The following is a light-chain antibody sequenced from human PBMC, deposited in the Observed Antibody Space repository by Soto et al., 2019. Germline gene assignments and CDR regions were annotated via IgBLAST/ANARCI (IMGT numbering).Light chain of an antibody. V-gene: IGLV3-1*01. CDR1: KLGNKY. CDR2: QDN. Sequence: YELTQPPSVSVSPGQTAIITCSGDKLGNKYTCWYQQKPGQSPVLVIYQDNKRPSGIPERFSGSNSGNTATLTISGTQAMDEADYYCQAWDSRSYVVFGGGTKLTVL. J-gene: IGLJ3*02. CDR3: QAWDSRSYVV.